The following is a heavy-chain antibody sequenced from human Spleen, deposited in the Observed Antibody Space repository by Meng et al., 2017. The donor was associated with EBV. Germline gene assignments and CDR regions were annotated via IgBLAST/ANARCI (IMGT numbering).Heavy chain of an antibody. V-gene: IGHV1-2*06. CDR3: AREGLISAAGSFYP. J-gene: IGHJ5*02. CDR2: INPNSGGT. Sequence: QVQLEQSGAEVKKPGASVKVSCKASGYTFIGYYIHWVRQAPGQGLEWMGRINPNSGGTNYAQKFQGRVTMTRDTSINTTYMELSKLKSDDTAVYFCAREGLISAAGSFYPWGQGTLVTVSS. CDR1: GYTFIGYY. D-gene: IGHD6-13*01.